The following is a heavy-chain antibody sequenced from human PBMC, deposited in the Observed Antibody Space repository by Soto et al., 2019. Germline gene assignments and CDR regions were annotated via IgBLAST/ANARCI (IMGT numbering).Heavy chain of an antibody. CDR3: ARHTIYGDYVDY. D-gene: IGHD4-17*01. V-gene: IGHV4-59*08. J-gene: IGHJ4*02. Sequence: SETLSLTCTVSGGSISSYYWSWIRQPPGKGLEWIGYIYYSGSTNYNPSLKSRVTISVDTSKNQFSLKLSSVTAADTAVYYCARHTIYGDYVDYWGQGTLVTVS. CDR1: GGSISSYY. CDR2: IYYSGST.